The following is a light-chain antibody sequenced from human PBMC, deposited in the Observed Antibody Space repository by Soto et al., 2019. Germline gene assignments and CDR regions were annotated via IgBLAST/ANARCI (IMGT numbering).Light chain of an antibody. J-gene: IGKJ1*01. Sequence: EIVLTQSPGTLSLSPGERATLSCRASQGVSNSYLAWYRQMPGQAPRLLIYGASSRATAIPDRFSGSGSGTDFTLTISRLEPEDFAVYYCQQYGNSPWTFGQGTKVEIK. V-gene: IGKV3-20*01. CDR3: QQYGNSPWT. CDR2: GAS. CDR1: QGVSNSY.